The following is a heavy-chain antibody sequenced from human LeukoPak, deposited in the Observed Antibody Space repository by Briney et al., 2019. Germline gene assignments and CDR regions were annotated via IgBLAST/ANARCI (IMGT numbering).Heavy chain of an antibody. CDR1: GGSISSSSYY. Sequence: SETLSLTCTVSGGSISSSSYYWGWIRQPPGKGLEWIGSIYYSGSTYYSPSLKSRVTISVDTSKNQFSLKLSSVTAADTAVYYCARHREGYDSSGYSDYWGQGTLVTVSS. CDR3: ARHREGYDSSGYSDY. CDR2: IYYSGST. D-gene: IGHD3-22*01. V-gene: IGHV4-39*01. J-gene: IGHJ4*02.